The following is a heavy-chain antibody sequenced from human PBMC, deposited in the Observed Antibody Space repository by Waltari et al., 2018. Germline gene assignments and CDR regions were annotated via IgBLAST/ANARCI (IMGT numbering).Heavy chain of an antibody. CDR2: INHSPNS. Sequence: QVHLQQWGAGLLRPSETLSLICAFYGGSFRGYYLGWIRQPPGKGLEWIGEINHSPNSNYNPSLRSRVHMSIDTSQNQFSLQLTSVTAADTGVYYCVRLEDCTGPGGNCYSGAPFAVDVWGQGTTVTVPS. J-gene: IGHJ6*02. CDR1: GGSFRGYY. V-gene: IGHV4-34*01. CDR3: VRLEDCTGPGGNCYSGAPFAVDV. D-gene: IGHD2-8*02.